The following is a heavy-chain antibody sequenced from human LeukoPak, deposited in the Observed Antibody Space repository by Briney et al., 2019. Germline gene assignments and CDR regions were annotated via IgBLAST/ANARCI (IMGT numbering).Heavy chain of an antibody. CDR1: GFTSSDYY. Sequence: GGSLRLSCAASGFTSSDYYMSWIRQAPGKGLEWVSYISSSGSTIYYADSVKGRFTISRDNAKNSLYLQMNSLRAEDTAVYYCARDGQQLVGGSRDYYYYYMDVWGNGTTVIVSS. V-gene: IGHV3-11*01. CDR2: ISSSGSTI. D-gene: IGHD6-6*01. J-gene: IGHJ6*03. CDR3: ARDGQQLVGGSRDYYYYYMDV.